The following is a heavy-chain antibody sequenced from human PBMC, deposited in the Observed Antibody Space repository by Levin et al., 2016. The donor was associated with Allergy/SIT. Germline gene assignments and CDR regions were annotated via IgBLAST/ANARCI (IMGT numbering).Heavy chain of an antibody. CDR1: GFSFSSYS. Sequence: GESLKISCAASGFSFSSYSMNWVRQAPGKGLEWVSSISSSSYKHYADSVKGRFTISRDNAKNSLYLQMNSLRAEDRAVYYCARDREGDDFWSGYDAWGQGTLVTVSS. CDR2: ISSSSYK. V-gene: IGHV3-21*01. D-gene: IGHD3-3*01. J-gene: IGHJ5*02. CDR3: ARDREGDDFWSGYDA.